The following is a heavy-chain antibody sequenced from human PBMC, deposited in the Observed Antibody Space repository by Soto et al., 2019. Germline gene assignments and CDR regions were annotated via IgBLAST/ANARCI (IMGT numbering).Heavy chain of an antibody. J-gene: IGHJ4*02. Sequence: PSETLSLTCAVYGGSFSAYYWSWIRQPPGKGLEWIGEINHSGGTSYNPSLKSRVTISVDTSKSQFSLKLTSVTAADRAVYYCARASVDTVDSSGFYVYGGQGAPVTVFS. CDR3: ARASVDTVDSSGFYVY. V-gene: IGHV4-34*01. D-gene: IGHD3-22*01. CDR2: INHSGGT. CDR1: GGSFSAYY.